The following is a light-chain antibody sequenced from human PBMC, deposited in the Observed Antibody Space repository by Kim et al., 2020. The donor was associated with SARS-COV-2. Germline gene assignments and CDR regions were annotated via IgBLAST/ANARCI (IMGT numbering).Light chain of an antibody. J-gene: IGLJ2*01. CDR1: SLRSYY. Sequence: VALRQQVRITCQGDSLRSYYATWYQQKPGQAPIVVIYGKNNRPSGIPDRFSGSSSGNTASLTITGTQAGDEADYYCNSRDSNDNVVFGGGTQLTVL. V-gene: IGLV3-19*01. CDR2: GKN. CDR3: NSRDSNDNVV.